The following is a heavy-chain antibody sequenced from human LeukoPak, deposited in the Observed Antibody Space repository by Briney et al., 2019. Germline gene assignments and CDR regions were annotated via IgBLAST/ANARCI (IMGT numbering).Heavy chain of an antibody. CDR2: IYYSGST. Sequence: SETLSLTCTVSGGSISSGDYYWSWIRQPPGGGLEWIGYIYYSGSTYYNPSLKSRVTIPVDTSKNQFSLKLSSVTAADTAVYYCARTTGESYYFDYWGQGTLVTVSS. V-gene: IGHV4-30-4*08. D-gene: IGHD7-27*01. J-gene: IGHJ4*02. CDR3: ARTTGESYYFDY. CDR1: GGSISSGDYY.